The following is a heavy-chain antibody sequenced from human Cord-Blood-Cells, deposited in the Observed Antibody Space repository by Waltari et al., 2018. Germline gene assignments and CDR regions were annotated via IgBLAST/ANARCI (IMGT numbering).Heavy chain of an antibody. V-gene: IGHV1-69*06. CDR1: GGTFSSYA. J-gene: IGHJ6*03. D-gene: IGHD3-3*01. Sequence: QVQLVKSGAEVKTPGSSVKVSCKAFGGTFSSYAISWVRQAPGQGLEWMGGSIPIFGTANYAQKFQGRVTITADKSTSKGNMELSSLRSEDTAVYYCAYYDFWSGHYYYYMGVWGKGTTVTVSS. CDR2: SIPIFGTA. CDR3: AYYDFWSGHYYYYMGV.